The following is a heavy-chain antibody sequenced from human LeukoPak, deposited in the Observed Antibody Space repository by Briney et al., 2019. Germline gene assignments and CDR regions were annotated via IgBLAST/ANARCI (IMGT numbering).Heavy chain of an antibody. J-gene: IGHJ4*02. V-gene: IGHV3-11*04. CDR3: ARNSGSYFDY. Sequence: GGSLRLSCAASRFTFSDYCMSWIRQAPGMGLEWLSYISSSGSTIYYADSVKGRFTISRDNAKNSLYLQMNSLRAEDTAVYYCARNSGSYFDYWGQGTLVTVSS. CDR1: RFTFSDYC. D-gene: IGHD1-26*01. CDR2: ISSSGSTI.